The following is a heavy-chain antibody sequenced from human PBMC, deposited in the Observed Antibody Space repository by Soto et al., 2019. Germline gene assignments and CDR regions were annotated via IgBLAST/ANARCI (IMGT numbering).Heavy chain of an antibody. Sequence: QVQLVESGGGVVQPGRSLRLSCAASGFTFSSYGMHWVRQAPGKGLEWVAVIWYDGSNKYYADSVKGRFTISRDNSKNTLYLQMNSLRAEDTAVYYCAREIHLLRYFDWSLSPHYYGMDVWGQGTTVTVSS. CDR2: IWYDGSNK. CDR3: AREIHLLRYFDWSLSPHYYGMDV. D-gene: IGHD3-9*01. V-gene: IGHV3-33*01. CDR1: GFTFSSYG. J-gene: IGHJ6*02.